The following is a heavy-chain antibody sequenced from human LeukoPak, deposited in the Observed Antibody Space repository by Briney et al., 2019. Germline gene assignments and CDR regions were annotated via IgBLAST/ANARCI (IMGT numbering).Heavy chain of an antibody. J-gene: IGHJ3*02. Sequence: GGSLRLSCAASGFTFSSYSMNWVRQAPGKGLEWVSSISSSSSYIYYADSVKGRFTISRDNAKNSLYLQMNSLRAEDTAVYYCARSLGGFFGVVIIGAFDIWGQGTMVTVSS. CDR1: GFTFSSYS. CDR3: ARSLGGFFGVVIIGAFDI. D-gene: IGHD3-3*01. V-gene: IGHV3-21*01. CDR2: ISSSSSYI.